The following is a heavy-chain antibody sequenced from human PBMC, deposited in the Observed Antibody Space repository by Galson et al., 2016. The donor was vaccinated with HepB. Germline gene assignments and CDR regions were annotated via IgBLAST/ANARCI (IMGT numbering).Heavy chain of an antibody. CDR1: GFTFDTYG. CDR3: ARDRGDEVVGAATPAAY. V-gene: IGHV3-30*03. CDR2: ISYTGRNV. J-gene: IGHJ4*02. Sequence: SLRLSCAASGFTFDTYGMHWVRQAPGKGLEWVAIISYTGRNVHYGDSVKGRCTISRDNSKNTVHLQMNSLGVEDTAVYYCARDRGDEVVGAATPAAYWGQGTLVTVSS. D-gene: IGHD2-2*01.